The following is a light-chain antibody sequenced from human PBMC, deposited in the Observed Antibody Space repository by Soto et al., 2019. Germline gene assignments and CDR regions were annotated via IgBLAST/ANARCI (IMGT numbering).Light chain of an antibody. CDR1: SSNIGSNY. J-gene: IGLJ2*01. CDR2: RNN. V-gene: IGLV1-47*01. Sequence: QSVLTQPPSASGTPGQRVTISCSGSSSNIGSNYVYWYQQLPGTAPKLLIYRNNQRPSGVPDRFSGSKSGTSASLAISGFRSEDEVDYYCAAWDDSLSGLVVFGGGTKLTVL. CDR3: AAWDDSLSGLVV.